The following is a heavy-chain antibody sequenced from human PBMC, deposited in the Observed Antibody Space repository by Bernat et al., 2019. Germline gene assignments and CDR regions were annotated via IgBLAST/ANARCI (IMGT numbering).Heavy chain of an antibody. CDR2: ISSSGTSI. Sequence: EVQLVESGGGLVQPGGSLRLSCAASGFTFSSYELNWVRQAPGKGLEWISCISSSGTSIYYVDSVRGRFTISRDNAKKSLYLQMNNLRAEDTAVYYCARGGPDGFTLAYAFDIWGQGTKVTVSS. J-gene: IGHJ3*02. CDR1: GFTFSSYE. V-gene: IGHV3-48*03. CDR3: ARGGPDGFTLAYAFDI. D-gene: IGHD5-24*01.